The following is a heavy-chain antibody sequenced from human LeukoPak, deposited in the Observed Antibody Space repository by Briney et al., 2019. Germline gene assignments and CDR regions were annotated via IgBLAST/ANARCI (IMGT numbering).Heavy chain of an antibody. Sequence: GGSLRLSCAASGFTFSFYGMHWVRQAPGKGLEWVAVIWSDGSNKYYADSVKGRFTISRDNSKNTLYLQMNSLRAEDTAVYYCARSDGSASYYNNWFDPWGQGTLVTVSS. CDR3: ARSDGSASYYNNWFDP. V-gene: IGHV3-33*01. D-gene: IGHD3-10*01. J-gene: IGHJ5*02. CDR2: IWSDGSNK. CDR1: GFTFSFYG.